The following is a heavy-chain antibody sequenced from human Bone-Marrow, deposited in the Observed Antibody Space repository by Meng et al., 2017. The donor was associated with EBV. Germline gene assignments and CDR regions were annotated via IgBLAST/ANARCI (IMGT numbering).Heavy chain of an antibody. Sequence: QVQLVQSGAEVKKPGSSVKVSCKTSGGTFRSDAISWVRQAPGQGLEWMGGLIPMSDAPHYAQKFQGRVTITADESTSTHHMDLSGLRSEDTAVYYCASESGRGFTPDYWGQGTLVTVSS. D-gene: IGHD3-10*01. J-gene: IGHJ4*02. CDR3: ASESGRGFTPDY. CDR2: LIPMSDAP. CDR1: GGTFRSDA. V-gene: IGHV1-69*01.